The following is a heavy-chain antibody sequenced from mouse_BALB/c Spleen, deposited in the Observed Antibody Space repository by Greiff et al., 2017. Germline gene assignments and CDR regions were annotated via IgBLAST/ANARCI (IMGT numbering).Heavy chain of an antibody. J-gene: IGHJ3*01. CDR1: GYTFTDYV. V-gene: IGHV1-77*01. CDR2: IYPGSGST. CDR3: ARRGSSWFAY. D-gene: IGHD1-1*01. Sequence: VQLKQSGPELVKPGASVKMSCKASGYTFTDYVISWVKQRTGQGLEWIGEIYPGSGSTYYNEKFKGKATLTADKSSNTAYMQLSSLTSEDSAVYFCARRGSSWFAYWGQGTLVTVSA.